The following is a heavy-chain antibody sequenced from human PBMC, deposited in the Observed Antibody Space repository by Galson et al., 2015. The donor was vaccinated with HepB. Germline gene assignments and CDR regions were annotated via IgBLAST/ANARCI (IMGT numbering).Heavy chain of an antibody. CDR2: ISSSSSYI. V-gene: IGHV3-21*01. J-gene: IGHJ4*02. Sequence: SLRLSCAASGFTFSSYSMNWVRQAPGKGLEWVSSISSSSSYIYYADSVKGRFTISRDNAKNSLYLQMNSLRAEDTAVYYCARDRRGLLWFGELDYWGQGTLVTVSS. CDR1: GFTFSSYS. CDR3: ARDRRGLLWFGELDY. D-gene: IGHD3-10*01.